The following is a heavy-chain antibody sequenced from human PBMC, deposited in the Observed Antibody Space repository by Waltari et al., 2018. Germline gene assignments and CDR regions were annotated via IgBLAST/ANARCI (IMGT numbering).Heavy chain of an antibody. CDR1: GYSITNDHW. V-gene: IGHV4-28*01. Sequence: QVQLQGSGPGLLKPSDTLSLTCAVSGYSITNDHWWGWIRQPAGKGLEWIGYINPSGNTYNNPSLQSRVTMSIDTSKNQFSLKVSSVTAVDTAVYYCARNYGRGLYFFDYWGQGILVTVSS. CDR3: ARNYGRGLYFFDY. CDR2: INPSGNT. D-gene: IGHD3-10*01. J-gene: IGHJ4*02.